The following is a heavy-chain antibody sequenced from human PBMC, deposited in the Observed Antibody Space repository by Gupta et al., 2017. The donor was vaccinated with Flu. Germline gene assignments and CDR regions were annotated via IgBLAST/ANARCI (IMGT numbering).Heavy chain of an antibody. CDR2: ISSSSSYT. CDR1: GFPFSDYY. D-gene: IGHD6-6*01. Sequence: QVQLVESGGGLVKPGGSLRLSCAASGFPFSDYYMSWIRQAPGKGLEWVSYISSSSSYTNYADSVKGRFTISRDNAKNSLYLQMNSLRAEDTAVYYCARALPSSIAARRYYFDYWGQGTLVTVSS. V-gene: IGHV3-11*05. J-gene: IGHJ4*02. CDR3: ARALPSSIAARRYYFDY.